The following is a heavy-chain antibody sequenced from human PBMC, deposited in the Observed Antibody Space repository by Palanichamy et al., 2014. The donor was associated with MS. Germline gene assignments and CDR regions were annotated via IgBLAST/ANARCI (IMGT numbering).Heavy chain of an antibody. CDR3: TTDRHLDRFYTNSNYYYGMDV. CDR2: IKSKTDGGTT. Sequence: EVQLVESGGGLVKPGGSLRLSCAASGFTFSNAWMSWVRQAPGKGLEWVGRIKSKTDGGTTDYAAPVKGRFTISRDDSKNTLYLQMNSLKTEDTAVYYCTTDRHLDRFYTNSNYYYGMDVWGQGTTVTVSS. J-gene: IGHJ6*02. V-gene: IGHV3-15*01. CDR1: GFTFSNAW. D-gene: IGHD2/OR15-2a*01.